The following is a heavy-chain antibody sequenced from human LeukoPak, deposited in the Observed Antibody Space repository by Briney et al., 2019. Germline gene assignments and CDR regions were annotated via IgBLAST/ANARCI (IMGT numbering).Heavy chain of an antibody. CDR1: GFTFSSYA. V-gene: IGHV3-30-3*01. D-gene: IGHD5-18*01. Sequence: GGFLRLSCAASGFTFSSYAMHWVRQAPGKGLEWVAVISYDGSNKYYADSVKGRFTISRDNSKNTLYLQMNSLRAEDTAVYYCARETAMVTNYFDYWGQGTLVTVSS. CDR3: ARETAMVTNYFDY. CDR2: ISYDGSNK. J-gene: IGHJ4*02.